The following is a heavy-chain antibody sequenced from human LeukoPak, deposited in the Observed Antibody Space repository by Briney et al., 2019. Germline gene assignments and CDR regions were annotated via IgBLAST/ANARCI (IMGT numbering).Heavy chain of an antibody. CDR2: MSSSDDGR. V-gene: IGHV3-23*01. CDR3: AKAPVTSCRGDFCYPFDY. J-gene: IGHJ4*02. D-gene: IGHD2-15*01. Sequence: GGSLRLSCATSGFSFSSYAMSWARQAPGKGLEWVSAMSSSDDGRYYAASVRGGFTISRDTSRSTLYLQMNSLRAEDAAVYYCAKAPVTSCRGDFCYPFDYWGQGTLVTVSS. CDR1: GFSFSSYA.